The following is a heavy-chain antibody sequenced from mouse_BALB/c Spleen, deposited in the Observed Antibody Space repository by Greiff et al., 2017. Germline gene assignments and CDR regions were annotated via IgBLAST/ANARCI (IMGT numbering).Heavy chain of an antibody. CDR1: GYSFTSYW. CDR2: IDPSDSET. V-gene: IGHV1S127*01. J-gene: IGHJ2*01. CDR3: ARQGYDYAYFDY. D-gene: IGHD2-4*01. Sequence: VQLQQSGPQLVRPGASVKISCKASGYSFTSYWMHWVKQRPGQGLEWIGMIDPSDSETRLNQKFKDKATLTVDKSSSTAYMQLSSPTSEDSAVYYCARQGYDYAYFDYWGQGTTLTVSS.